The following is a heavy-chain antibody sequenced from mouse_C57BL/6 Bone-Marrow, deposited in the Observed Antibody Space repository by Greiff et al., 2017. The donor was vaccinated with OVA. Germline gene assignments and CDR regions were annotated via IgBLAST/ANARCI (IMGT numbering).Heavy chain of an antibody. D-gene: IGHD1-1*01. V-gene: IGHV1-81*01. Sequence: QVQLQQSGAELARPGASVKLSCKASGYTFTSYGISWVKQRTGQGLEWIGEIYPRSGNTYYNETFKGKATLTADKSSSTAYMELRSLTSEDSAVYFCAGPEYYYGPAWFAYWGQGTLVTVSA. CDR2: IYPRSGNT. J-gene: IGHJ3*01. CDR3: AGPEYYYGPAWFAY. CDR1: GYTFTSYG.